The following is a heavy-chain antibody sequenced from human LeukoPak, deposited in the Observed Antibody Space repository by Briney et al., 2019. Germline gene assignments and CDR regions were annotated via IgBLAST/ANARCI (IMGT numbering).Heavy chain of an antibody. J-gene: IGHJ6*03. CDR2: VYTSGST. CDR1: GGSISSYY. V-gene: IGHV4-4*07. CDR3: ARGWDYSNTMSYYYYYYMDV. Sequence: PSETLSLTCTVSGGSISSYYWSWIRQPAGKGLEGIGRVYTSGSTNYNPSLTSRVTMSVDTSKNQFSLNLSSVTAADTAVYYCARGWDYSNTMSYYYYYYMDVWGKGTTVTVSS. D-gene: IGHD4-11*01.